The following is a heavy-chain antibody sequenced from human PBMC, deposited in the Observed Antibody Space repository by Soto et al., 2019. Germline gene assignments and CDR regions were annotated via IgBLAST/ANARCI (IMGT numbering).Heavy chain of an antibody. D-gene: IGHD2-15*01. Sequence: EVQLAESGGGLVKPGGSLRLSCAASGFTFSSYGMNWVRQAPGKGLEWVSSISSSSSYIYYADSMKGRFTISRDNAKNSLYLQMNSLRAEDTAVYYCASQNCTGGSCYSVYWGQGTLVTVSS. J-gene: IGHJ4*02. CDR1: GFTFSSYG. CDR3: ASQNCTGGSCYSVY. V-gene: IGHV3-21*01. CDR2: ISSSSSYI.